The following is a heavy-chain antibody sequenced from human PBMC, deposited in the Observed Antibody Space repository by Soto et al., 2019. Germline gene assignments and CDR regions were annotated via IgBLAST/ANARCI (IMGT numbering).Heavy chain of an antibody. CDR3: ARVGSSGWSAGHWFDP. D-gene: IGHD6-19*01. CDR1: GGSISSYY. J-gene: IGHJ5*02. Sequence: QVQLQESGPGLVKPSETLSLTCTVSGGSISSYYWSWIRQPPGKGLEWIGYIYYSGSTNYNPSLKSRVTISVDTSKNQFSLKLSSVTAADTAVYYCARVGSSGWSAGHWFDPWGQGTLVTVSS. V-gene: IGHV4-59*01. CDR2: IYYSGST.